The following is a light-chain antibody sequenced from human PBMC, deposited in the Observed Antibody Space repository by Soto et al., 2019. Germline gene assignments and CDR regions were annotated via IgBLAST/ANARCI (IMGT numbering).Light chain of an antibody. CDR3: QQRFSVTIT. V-gene: IGKV1-39*01. J-gene: IGKJ5*01. CDR2: ASS. Sequence: IQLTQSPSSLSSSVGSRVTGTGRASQSISEYLNWYQQKPGKATKLLIYASSSLQRGVPSRFSGSGSGIDFSLTINGLQPEDFATYFCQQRFSVTITFGPGNRLE. CDR1: QSISEY.